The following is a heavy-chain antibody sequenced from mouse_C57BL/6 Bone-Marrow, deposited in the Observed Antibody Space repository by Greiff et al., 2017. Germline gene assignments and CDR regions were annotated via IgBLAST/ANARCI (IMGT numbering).Heavy chain of an antibody. D-gene: IGHD1-1*01. Sequence: ESGPGLVKPSQSLSLTCSVTGYSITSGYYWNWIRQFPGNKLEWMGYISYDGSNNYNPSLKNRISITRDTSKNQFFLKLNSVTTEDTATYYCAREGYYYGSSYDWYFDVWGTGTTVTVSS. V-gene: IGHV3-6*01. J-gene: IGHJ1*03. CDR2: ISYDGSN. CDR3: AREGYYYGSSYDWYFDV. CDR1: GYSITSGYY.